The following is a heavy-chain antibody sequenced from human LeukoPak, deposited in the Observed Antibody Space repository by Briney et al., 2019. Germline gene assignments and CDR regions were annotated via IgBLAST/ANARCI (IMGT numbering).Heavy chain of an antibody. D-gene: IGHD1-1*01. J-gene: IGHJ4*02. CDR2: INHSGST. Sequence: PAETLSLTCAVYGGSFSGYYWSWIRQPPGKGLEWIGEINHSGSTNYNPSLKSRVTISVDTSKNQFSLNLSSVTAADTALYYCARVVPSGYSDYWGQGTLVTVSS. CDR1: GGSFSGYY. V-gene: IGHV4-34*01. CDR3: ARVVPSGYSDY.